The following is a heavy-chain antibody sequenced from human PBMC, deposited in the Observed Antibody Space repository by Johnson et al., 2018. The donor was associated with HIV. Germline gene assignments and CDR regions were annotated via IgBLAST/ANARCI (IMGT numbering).Heavy chain of an antibody. CDR3: ARAVGVWGDQLGFDI. CDR2: ISYDGGDT. V-gene: IGHV3-30-3*01. Sequence: QVQLVESGGGVVLPGGSLRLSCAASGFTFSSYAMHWVRQAPGKGLEWLAIISYDGGDTWSADSVKGRFTVSRDNSKNTLYLQMNSLRAEDTAVYYCARAVGVWGDQLGFDIWGQGTMVTVSS. D-gene: IGHD3-16*01. CDR1: GFTFSSYA. J-gene: IGHJ3*02.